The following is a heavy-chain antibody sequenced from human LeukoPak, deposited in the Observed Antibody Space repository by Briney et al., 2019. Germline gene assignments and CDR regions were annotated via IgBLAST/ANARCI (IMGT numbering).Heavy chain of an antibody. D-gene: IGHD5-24*01. CDR2: ISSSSSYI. Sequence: PGGSLRLSCAASGFIFTSYTMNWVRQAPGKGLEWVSSISSSSSYIYYADSVKGRFTISRDNAKNSLYLQMNSLRAEDTAVYYCAKEGRSLQTYWGQGTLVTVSS. J-gene: IGHJ4*02. CDR3: AKEGRSLQTY. CDR1: GFIFTSYT. V-gene: IGHV3-21*01.